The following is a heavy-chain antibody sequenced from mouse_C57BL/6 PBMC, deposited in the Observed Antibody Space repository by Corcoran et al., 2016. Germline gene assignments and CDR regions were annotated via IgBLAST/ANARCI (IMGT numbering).Heavy chain of an antibody. J-gene: IGHJ4*01. CDR2: INPNNGGT. Sequence: EVQLQQSGPELVKPGASVKIPCKASGYTFTDYNMDWVKQSHGKSLEWIGDINPNNGGTIYNQKFKGKATLTVDKSSSTAYMELRSLTSEDTAVYYCAREDYDQRSDAMDYWGQGTSVTVSS. CDR1: GYTFTDYN. D-gene: IGHD2-4*01. CDR3: AREDYDQRSDAMDY. V-gene: IGHV1-18*01.